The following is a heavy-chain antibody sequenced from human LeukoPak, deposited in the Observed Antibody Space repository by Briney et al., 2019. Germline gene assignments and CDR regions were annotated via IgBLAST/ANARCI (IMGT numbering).Heavy chain of an antibody. CDR1: GGSISSYY. V-gene: IGHV4-59*01. CDR3: ARGTYYYDSSGYYIYYYYGMDV. J-gene: IGHJ6*02. D-gene: IGHD3-22*01. Sequence: SETLSLTCTVPGGSISSYYWSWIRQPPGKGLEWIGYIFYSGSTNYNPSIKSRVTISVDTSKKQFSLKLSSVTAADTAVYYCARGTYYYDSSGYYIYYYYGMDVWGQGTRSPYP. CDR2: IFYSGST.